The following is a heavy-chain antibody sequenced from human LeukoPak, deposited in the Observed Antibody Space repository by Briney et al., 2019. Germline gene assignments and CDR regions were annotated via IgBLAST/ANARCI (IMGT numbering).Heavy chain of an antibody. V-gene: IGHV3-48*03. Sequence: GGSLRLSCAASGFTFSSYEMNWARQAPGKGLEWVSYISSSGSTIYYADSVKGRFTISRDNAKNSLYLQMNSLRAEDTAVYYCARDRVTYYYDSSGYSDRYYYYMDVWGKGTTVTISS. J-gene: IGHJ6*03. CDR1: GFTFSSYE. D-gene: IGHD3-22*01. CDR3: ARDRVTYYYDSSGYSDRYYYYMDV. CDR2: ISSSGSTI.